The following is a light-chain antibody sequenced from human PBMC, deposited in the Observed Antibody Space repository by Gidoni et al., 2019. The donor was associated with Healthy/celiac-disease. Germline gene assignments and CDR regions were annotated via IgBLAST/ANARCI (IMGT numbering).Light chain of an antibody. CDR2: WAS. V-gene: IGKV4-1*01. J-gene: IGKJ1*01. CDR1: QSVSYSSNNKNY. Sequence: DIVMTQSPDSLAVFLGERATINCKSSQSVSYSSNNKNYLAWYQQKPGQPPNLIIYWASTRESGVPDRFSGSGSGTDFSLTISSQQAEDVAVYYCQQYYTTPLTFGQGTKVEIK. CDR3: QQYYTTPLT.